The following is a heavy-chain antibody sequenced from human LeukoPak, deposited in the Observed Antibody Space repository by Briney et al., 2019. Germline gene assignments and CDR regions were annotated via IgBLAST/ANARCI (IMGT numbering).Heavy chain of an antibody. CDR1: GVSISSGGYY. CDR3: ASLIKSSGSYDY. CDR2: IYYSGST. V-gene: IGHV4-31*03. Sequence: SETLSLTCTVSGVSISSGGYYWSWIRQHPGKGLEGIGYIYYSGSTYYNPSLRSRVTISVDTSKNQFSLKLSSVTAADTAVYYCASLIKSSGSYDYWGQGTLVTVSS. J-gene: IGHJ4*02. D-gene: IGHD3-10*01.